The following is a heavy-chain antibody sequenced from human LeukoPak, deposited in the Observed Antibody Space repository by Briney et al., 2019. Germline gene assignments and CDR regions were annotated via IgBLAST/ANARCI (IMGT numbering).Heavy chain of an antibody. D-gene: IGHD4-17*01. CDR3: ARDREDYVSD. J-gene: IGHJ4*02. V-gene: IGHV4-59*01. CDR1: GGSISSYY. Sequence: SETLSLTCTVSGGSISSYYWSWIRQPPGKGLERIGYIYYSGSTNYNPSLKSRVTISVDTSKNQFSLKLSSVTAADTAVYYCARDREDYVSDWGQGTLVTVSS. CDR2: IYYSGST.